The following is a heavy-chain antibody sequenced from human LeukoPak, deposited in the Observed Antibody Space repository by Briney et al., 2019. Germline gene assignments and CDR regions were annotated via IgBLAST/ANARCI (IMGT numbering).Heavy chain of an antibody. CDR3: ARIGGEDYFDY. J-gene: IGHJ4*02. V-gene: IGHV3-48*03. Sequence: GGSLRLSCAASGFTFSSYEMNWARQAPGKGLEWVSYISSSGSTIYYADSVKGRFTISRDNAKNSLYLQMNSLRAEDTAVYYCARIGGEDYFDYWGQGTLVTVSS. D-gene: IGHD3-16*01. CDR2: ISSSGSTI. CDR1: GFTFSSYE.